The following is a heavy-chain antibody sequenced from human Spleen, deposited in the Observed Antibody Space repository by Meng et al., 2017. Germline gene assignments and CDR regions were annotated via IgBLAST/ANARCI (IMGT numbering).Heavy chain of an antibody. Sequence: GGSLRLSCAASGFTFSGSAMHWVRQASGKGLEWVGRIRSKANSYATAYAASVKGRFTISRDDSKNTAYLQMNSLKTEDTAVYYCTRHVESLYSSGWYGIDYWGQGT. J-gene: IGHJ4*02. D-gene: IGHD6-19*01. V-gene: IGHV3-73*01. CDR2: IRSKANSYAT. CDR3: TRHVESLYSSGWYGIDY. CDR1: GFTFSGSA.